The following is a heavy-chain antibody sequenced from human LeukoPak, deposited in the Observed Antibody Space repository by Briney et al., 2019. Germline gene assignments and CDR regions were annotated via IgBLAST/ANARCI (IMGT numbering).Heavy chain of an antibody. J-gene: IGHJ4*02. V-gene: IGHV3-30*02. CDR1: GFTFSSYG. Sequence: GGSLRLSCAASGFTFSSYGMRWVRQAPGKGLEWVAFIGYDGSNKYYADSVKGRFTISRDNSKNTLYLQINSLRAEDTAVYYCAKDGDPYIGATTHSDHWGQGTLVTVSS. D-gene: IGHD5-12*01. CDR2: IGYDGSNK. CDR3: AKDGDPYIGATTHSDH.